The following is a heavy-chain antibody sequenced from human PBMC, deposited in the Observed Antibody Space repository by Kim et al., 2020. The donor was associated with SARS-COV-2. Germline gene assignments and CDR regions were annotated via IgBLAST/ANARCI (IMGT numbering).Heavy chain of an antibody. Sequence: GGSLRLSCAASGFTFSSYSMNWVRQAPGKGLEWVSSIRSSSTYIYYADSVKGRFTISRDNAKNSLYLQMNSLTAEDTAVYYCARTPSLGGDLGGMDVWGQGTTVSVSS. V-gene: IGHV3-21*01. CDR3: ARTPSLGGDLGGMDV. D-gene: IGHD3-16*01. CDR2: IRSSSTYI. J-gene: IGHJ6*02. CDR1: GFTFSSYS.